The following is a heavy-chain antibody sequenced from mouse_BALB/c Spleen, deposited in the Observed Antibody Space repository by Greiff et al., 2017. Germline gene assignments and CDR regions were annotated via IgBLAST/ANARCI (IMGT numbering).Heavy chain of an antibody. CDR1: GYTFTSYW. J-gene: IGHJ4*01. V-gene: IGHV1-5*01. D-gene: IGHD2-14*01. CDR3: TSAYYRYGYYAMDY. Sequence: VQLKQSGTVLARPGASVKMSCKASGYTFTSYWMHWVKQRPGQGLEWIGAIYPGNSDTSYNQKFKGKAKLTAVTSTSTAYMELSSLTNEDSAVYYCTSAYYRYGYYAMDYWGQGTSVTVSS. CDR2: IYPGNSDT.